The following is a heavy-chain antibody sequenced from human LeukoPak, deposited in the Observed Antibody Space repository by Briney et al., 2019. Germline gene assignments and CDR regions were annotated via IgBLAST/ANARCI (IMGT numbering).Heavy chain of an antibody. CDR3: ARDISPIQYGDYARGAFDI. CDR2: INPSGGST. J-gene: IGHJ3*02. Sequence: ASVKVSCKASGYTFTSYYMHWVRQAPGQGLEWMGIINPSGGSTSYAQKFQGRVTMTRDMSTSTVYMELSSLRSEDTAVYYCARDISPIQYGDYARGAFDIWGQGTMVTVSS. V-gene: IGHV1-46*01. D-gene: IGHD4-17*01. CDR1: GYTFTSYY.